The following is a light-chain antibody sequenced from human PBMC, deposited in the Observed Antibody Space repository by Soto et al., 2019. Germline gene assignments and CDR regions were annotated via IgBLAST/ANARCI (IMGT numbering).Light chain of an antibody. CDR3: HQYGSSPLT. J-gene: IGKJ4*01. CDR1: QSVSSDY. V-gene: IGKV3-20*01. Sequence: EIVLTQSPGTLSLSPGERATLSCRAGQSVSSDYLAWYQQSPGQAPRLLIYGASSRATGIPDRFSGSGSGTDFTLTISRLEPGDFAMYFCHQYGSSPLTFGGGTKVEIK. CDR2: GAS.